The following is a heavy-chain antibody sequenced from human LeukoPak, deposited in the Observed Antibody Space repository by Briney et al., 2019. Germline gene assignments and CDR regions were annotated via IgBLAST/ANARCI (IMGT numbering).Heavy chain of an antibody. V-gene: IGHV3-30-3*01. D-gene: IGHD3-3*01. Sequence: GGSLRLSCAASGFTFSSYAMHWVRQAPGKGLEWVAVISYDGSSKYYADSVKGRFTISRDNSKNTLYLQMNSLRAEDTAVYYCARGSPNYDFWSGDFDWLLSGPDYWGQGTLVTVSS. CDR3: ARGSPNYDFWSGDFDWLLSGPDY. J-gene: IGHJ4*02. CDR1: GFTFSSYA. CDR2: ISYDGSSK.